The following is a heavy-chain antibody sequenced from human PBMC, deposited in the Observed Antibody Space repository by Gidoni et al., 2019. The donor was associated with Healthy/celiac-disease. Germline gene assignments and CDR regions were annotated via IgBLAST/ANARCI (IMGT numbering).Heavy chain of an antibody. D-gene: IGHD1-26*01. V-gene: IGHV1-69*01. J-gene: IGHJ3*02. Sequence: QVQLVQSGAEVKKPGSSVKVSCKASGGTFSSYAISWVGQAPGQGLEWMGGIIPIFGKENYAQKFQGRVTITAAESTSTAYSERSSLRSEDTAVYYCATIKGGSYFLDAFDIWGQGTMVTVSS. CDR3: ATIKGGSYFLDAFDI. CDR1: GGTFSSYA. CDR2: IIPIFGKE.